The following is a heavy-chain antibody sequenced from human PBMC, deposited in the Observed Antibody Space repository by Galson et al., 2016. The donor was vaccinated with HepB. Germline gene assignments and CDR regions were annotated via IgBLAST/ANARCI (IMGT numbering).Heavy chain of an antibody. V-gene: IGHV4-39*01. CDR1: GGSISSSGYY. Sequence: SETLSLTCTVSGGSISSSGYYWAWIRQSPEKGLDWIGSILYNGAAYNSPSFHSRLTMSLDTSKNVFSLTLTSVTAADMAVYYCARQLREGSAYAHAFDIWGQGTVVTVSS. CDR3: ARQLREGSAYAHAFDI. CDR2: ILYNGAA. D-gene: IGHD3-22*01. J-gene: IGHJ3*02.